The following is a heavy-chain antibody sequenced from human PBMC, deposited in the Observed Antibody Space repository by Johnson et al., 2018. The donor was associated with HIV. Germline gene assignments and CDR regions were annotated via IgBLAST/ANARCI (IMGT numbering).Heavy chain of an antibody. J-gene: IGHJ3*02. Sequence: QVLLVESGGGLVKPGGSLRLSCAVSGFIFRDYYMSWIRQAPGKGLEWVSYISSSGKSTNYADSVKGRFTISRDNAKNSLSLQMNSLRAEDTAIYYCAREEGSDILTRGDAFDIWGQGTMVAVSS. CDR2: ISSSGKST. CDR1: GFIFRDYY. CDR3: AREEGSDILTRGDAFDI. D-gene: IGHD3-9*01. V-gene: IGHV3-11*04.